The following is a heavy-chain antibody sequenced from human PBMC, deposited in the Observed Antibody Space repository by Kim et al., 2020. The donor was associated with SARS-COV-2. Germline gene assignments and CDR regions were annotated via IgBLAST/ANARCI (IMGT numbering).Heavy chain of an antibody. CDR1: GVTVSSYW. CDR2: IKRDGSEK. V-gene: IGHV3-7*01. Sequence: GGSLRLSCAASGVTVSSYWVTWVRQAPGKGLEWVANIKRDGSEKYYVVSVKGRFTLSRDNAKSTVYLQMNSLRTEDTAVYYCGISGIWGQGTLVTVSS. CDR3: GISGI. J-gene: IGHJ1*01.